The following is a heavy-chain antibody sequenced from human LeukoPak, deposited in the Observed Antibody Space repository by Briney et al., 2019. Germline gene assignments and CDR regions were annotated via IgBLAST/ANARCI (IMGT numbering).Heavy chain of an antibody. CDR3: ARVDNSSSTSCRQYYFDY. CDR2: INHSGST. J-gene: IGHJ4*02. V-gene: IGHV4-34*01. D-gene: IGHD2-2*01. CDR1: GGSFSGYY. Sequence: SETLSLTCAVYGGSFSGYYWSWIRQPPGKGLEWIGEINHSGSTNYNPSLKSRVTISVDTSKNQFSLKLSSVTAADTAVYYCARVDNSSSTSCRQYYFDYWGQGTLVTVSS.